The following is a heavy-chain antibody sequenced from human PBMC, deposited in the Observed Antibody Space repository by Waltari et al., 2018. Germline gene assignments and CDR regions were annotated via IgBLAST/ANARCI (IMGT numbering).Heavy chain of an antibody. CDR2: IYYSGST. CDR1: GGSISSSSYY. V-gene: IGHV4-39*01. CDR3: ARPASGSYFFDY. Sequence: QLQLQESGPGLVKPSETLSLTCTVSGGSISSSSYYWGWIRQPPGKGLEWIGSIYYSGSTYCHPSLKSRDTISVDTSKNQFSLKLGSVTAADTAVYYCARPASGSYFFDYWGQGTLVTVSS. D-gene: IGHD1-26*01. J-gene: IGHJ4*02.